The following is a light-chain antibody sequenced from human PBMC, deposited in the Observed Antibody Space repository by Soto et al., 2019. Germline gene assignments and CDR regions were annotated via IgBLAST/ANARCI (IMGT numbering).Light chain of an antibody. CDR2: GNT. CDR1: SSYIGAGYD. V-gene: IGLV1-40*01. CDR3: QSYDSSLSGDV. Sequence: QSVLTQPPSVSGAPGQRVTISCTGSSSYIGAGYDVHWYQQLPGAAPKLLFYGNTNRPSGVPDRFSGSKSGTSASLAITGLQAEDEADYYCQSYDSSLSGDVFGTGTKLTVL. J-gene: IGLJ1*01.